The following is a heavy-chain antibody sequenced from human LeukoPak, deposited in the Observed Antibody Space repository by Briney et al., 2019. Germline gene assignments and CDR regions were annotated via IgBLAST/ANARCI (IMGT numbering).Heavy chain of an antibody. CDR2: INPNSGGT. CDR1: GYTFTDYY. D-gene: IGHD3-10*01. V-gene: IGHV1-2*02. J-gene: IGHJ4*02. CDR3: ARGAILLWFGEFGYFDY. Sequence: GASVKVSCKASGYTFTDYYMHWVRQAPGQGLEWMGWINPNSGGTNYAQKFQGRVTMTRDTSISTAYMELSRLRSDDTAVYYCARGAILLWFGEFGYFDYWGQGTLVTVSS.